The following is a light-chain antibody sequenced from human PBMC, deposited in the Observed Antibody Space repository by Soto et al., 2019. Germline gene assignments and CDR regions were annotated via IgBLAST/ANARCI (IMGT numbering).Light chain of an antibody. CDR2: LNSDGSH. CDR3: QTWGNGTWV. J-gene: IGLJ3*02. CDR1: SGHSSYA. Sequence: QLVLTQSPSASASLGASVKLTCTLSSGHSSYAIAWHQQQPEKGPRSLMKLNSDGSHSKGDGIPDRFSGSSSGAERYLTISSLQSEDEDDYYCQTWGNGTWVFGGGTKLTVL. V-gene: IGLV4-69*01.